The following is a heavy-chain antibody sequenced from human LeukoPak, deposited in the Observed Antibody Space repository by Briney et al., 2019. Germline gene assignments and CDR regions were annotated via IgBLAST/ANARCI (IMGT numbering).Heavy chain of an antibody. Sequence: GGSLRLSCAASGFTFSSYWMSWVRQAPGKGLEGVANIKQDGSEKYYVDSVKGRFTISRDNAKNSLYLQMNSLRAEDTAVYYCAREGDVLLWFGELSRWFDPWGQGTLVTVSS. CDR3: AREGDVLLWFGELSRWFDP. CDR1: GFTFSSYW. V-gene: IGHV3-7*01. CDR2: IKQDGSEK. D-gene: IGHD3-10*01. J-gene: IGHJ5*02.